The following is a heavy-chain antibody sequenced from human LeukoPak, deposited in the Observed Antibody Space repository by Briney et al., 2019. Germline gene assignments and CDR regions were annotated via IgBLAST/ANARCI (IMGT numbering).Heavy chain of an antibody. CDR2: IYHSGST. V-gene: IGHV4-30-2*01. CDR1: GGSISSGGYS. D-gene: IGHD3-10*01. Sequence: KPSQTLSLTCAVSGGSISSGGYSWSWIRQPPGKGLEWIGYIYHSGSTYYNPSLKSRVTISVDRSKNQFSLKLSSVTAADTAVYYCARGGARCYYDSGSLGSYYYYGMDVWGQGTTVTVSS. CDR3: ARGGARCYYDSGSLGSYYYYGMDV. J-gene: IGHJ6*02.